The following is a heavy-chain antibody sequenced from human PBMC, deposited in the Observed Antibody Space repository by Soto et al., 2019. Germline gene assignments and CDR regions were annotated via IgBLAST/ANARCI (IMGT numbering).Heavy chain of an antibody. CDR3: ARNPLRDYSYYYYGMDV. Sequence: SETLSLTCAVSGGSISSSNWWSWVRQPPGKGLEWIGEIYHSGSTNYNPSLKSRVTISVDKSKNQFSLKLSSVTAADTAVYYCARNPLRDYSYYYYGMDVWGQGTTVTVSS. CDR2: IYHSGST. D-gene: IGHD4-4*01. J-gene: IGHJ6*02. V-gene: IGHV4-4*02. CDR1: GGSISSSNW.